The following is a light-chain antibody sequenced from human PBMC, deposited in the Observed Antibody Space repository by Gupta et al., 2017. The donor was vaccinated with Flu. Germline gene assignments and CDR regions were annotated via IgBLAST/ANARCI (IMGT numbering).Light chain of an antibody. CDR1: QSVSSD. CDR2: GAS. Sequence: ATLSASPGERATLSCRASQSVSSDLAWYQQKPGQAPRLLIFGASTRATGVPATFSGSGSGTEFTLTISSLQSEDFGVYYCQQYNNWPPSTFGQGTKLEIK. V-gene: IGKV3-15*01. CDR3: QQYNNWPPST. J-gene: IGKJ2*01.